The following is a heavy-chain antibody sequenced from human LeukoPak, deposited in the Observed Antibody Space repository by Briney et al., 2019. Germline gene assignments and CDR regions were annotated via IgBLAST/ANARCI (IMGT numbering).Heavy chain of an antibody. V-gene: IGHV3-11*01. Sequence: GGSLRLSCAASGFTFSDYYMSWIRQAPGKGLEWVSYISSSGSTICYADSVKGRFTISRDNAKNSLYLQMNGLRAEDTAVYYCARDRTLYSYGTYYWGQGTLVTVSS. D-gene: IGHD5-18*01. CDR3: ARDRTLYSYGTYY. CDR2: ISSSGSTI. CDR1: GFTFSDYY. J-gene: IGHJ4*02.